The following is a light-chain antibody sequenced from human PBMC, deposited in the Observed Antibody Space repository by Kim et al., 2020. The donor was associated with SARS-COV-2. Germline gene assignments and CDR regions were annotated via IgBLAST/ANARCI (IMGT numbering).Light chain of an antibody. V-gene: IGLV4-69*01. Sequence: ASVKLTYTLSSSNSSYAIAWQQQQPDKGPRYLMKLNSDGSHSKGDVTPDRFSGSSSGAERYLAISSLQSDDEADYYCQTWVTGLWVFGGGTQLTVL. J-gene: IGLJ3*02. CDR3: QTWVTGLWV. CDR1: SSNSSYA. CDR2: LNSDGSH.